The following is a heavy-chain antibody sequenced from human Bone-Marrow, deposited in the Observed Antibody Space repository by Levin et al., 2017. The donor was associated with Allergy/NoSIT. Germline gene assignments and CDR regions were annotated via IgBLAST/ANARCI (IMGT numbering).Heavy chain of an antibody. CDR1: GFSLTTRGMC. CDR3: ARIYRRDDYNSDYFDF. J-gene: IGHJ4*02. D-gene: IGHD5-24*01. V-gene: IGHV2-70*13. CDR2: IHWDEDK. Sequence: SGPTLVKHTQTLTLTCTFSGFSLTTRGMCVSWIRQAPGKALEWLALIHWDEDKFYSTSLKTRLNISKDTSKNQVVLTMTNMDPVDTATYYCARIYRRDDYNSDYFDFWGQGILVTVSS.